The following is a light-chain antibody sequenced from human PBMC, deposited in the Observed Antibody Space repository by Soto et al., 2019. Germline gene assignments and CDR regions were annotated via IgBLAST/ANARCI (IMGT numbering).Light chain of an antibody. Sequence: QSALTQPASVSGSPGQSITISCTGTSSDFGDYDYVSWYLQHPGKVPKLMIYEGSKRPSGVSNRFSGSKSGNTASLTISGLQAEDEADYYCCSYAGSSTPVVFGGGTKLTVL. V-gene: IGLV2-23*01. CDR1: SSDFGDYDY. CDR3: CSYAGSSTPVV. J-gene: IGLJ2*01. CDR2: EGS.